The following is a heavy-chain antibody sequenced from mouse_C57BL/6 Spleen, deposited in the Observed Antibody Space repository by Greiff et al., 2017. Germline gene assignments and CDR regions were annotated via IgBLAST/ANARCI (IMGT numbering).Heavy chain of an antibody. CDR1: GFTFSSYG. J-gene: IGHJ2*01. CDR2: ISSGGSYT. Sequence: EVQVVESGGDLVKPGGSLKLSCAASGFTFSSYGMSWVRQTPDKRLEWVATISSGGSYTYYPDSVKGRFTISRDNAKNTLYLQMSSLKSEDTAMYYCARHKFRDITTVVFDYWGQGTTLTVSS. CDR3: ARHKFRDITTVVFDY. V-gene: IGHV5-6*01. D-gene: IGHD1-1*01.